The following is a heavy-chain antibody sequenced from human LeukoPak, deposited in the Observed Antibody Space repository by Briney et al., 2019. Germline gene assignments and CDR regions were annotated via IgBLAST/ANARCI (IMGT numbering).Heavy chain of an antibody. CDR2: IYTSGST. V-gene: IGHV4-61*02. CDR3: ARDQVGFTMITHYTELAGFDP. CDR1: GGSISSGSYY. J-gene: IGHJ5*02. D-gene: IGHD3-22*01. Sequence: SETLSLTCTVSGGSISSGSYYWSWIRQPAGKGLEWIGRIYTSGSTNYNPSLKSRVTISVDTSKNQFSLKLSSVTAADTAVYYCARDQVGFTMITHYTELAGFDPWGQGTLVTVSS.